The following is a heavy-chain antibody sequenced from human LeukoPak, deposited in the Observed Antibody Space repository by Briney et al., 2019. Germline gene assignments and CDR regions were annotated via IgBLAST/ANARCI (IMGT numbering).Heavy chain of an antibody. Sequence: GGSLRLSCAASGFTFSSYGMHWVRQAPGKGLEWVAFIRYDGSNKYYADSVKGRFTISRDNSKNMLYLQMNSLRAEDTAVYYCAKDARAADDYWGQGTLVTVSS. J-gene: IGHJ4*02. V-gene: IGHV3-30*02. D-gene: IGHD6-13*01. CDR1: GFTFSSYG. CDR2: IRYDGSNK. CDR3: AKDARAADDY.